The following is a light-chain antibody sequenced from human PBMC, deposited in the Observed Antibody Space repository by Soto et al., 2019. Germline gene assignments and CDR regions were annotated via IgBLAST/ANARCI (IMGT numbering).Light chain of an antibody. CDR2: AAS. J-gene: IGKJ3*01. Sequence: DIQMTQSPSSLSASVGDRVTITCRASQSISSYLNWYQQKPGKAPKLLIYAASSLQSGVPSRFSVSGSGTDFTLTISSLLPEDFATYYCQQSYSTLPFTFGPGTKVDIK. CDR1: QSISSY. CDR3: QQSYSTLPFT. V-gene: IGKV1-39*01.